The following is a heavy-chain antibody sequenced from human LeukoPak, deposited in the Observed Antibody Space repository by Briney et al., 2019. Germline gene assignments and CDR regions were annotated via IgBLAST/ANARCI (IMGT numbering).Heavy chain of an antibody. Sequence: SETLSLTCTVSGGSFSSGSYYWSWLRQPPGKGLEWIGYIYYSGSTNYNPSLKSRVTISVDTSKNQFSLKLSSVTAADTAVYYCARSQKYSSSWYSWGQGTLVTVSS. CDR3: ARSQKYSSSWYS. CDR2: IYYSGST. J-gene: IGHJ4*02. V-gene: IGHV4-61*01. CDR1: GGSFSSGSYY. D-gene: IGHD6-13*01.